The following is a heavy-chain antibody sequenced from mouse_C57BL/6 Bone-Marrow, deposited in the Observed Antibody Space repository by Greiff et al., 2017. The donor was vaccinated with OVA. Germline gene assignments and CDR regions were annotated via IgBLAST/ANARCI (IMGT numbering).Heavy chain of an antibody. V-gene: IGHV1-50*01. CDR3: AREGGYFDY. Sequence: QVQLQQSGAELVKPGASVKLSCKASGYTFTSYWMQWVKQRPGQGLEWIGEIDPSDSYTNYNQKFKGKATLTVDTSSSTAYMQLSSLTSEDSAVYYCAREGGYFDYWGQGTTLTVSS. J-gene: IGHJ2*01. CDR1: GYTFTSYW. CDR2: IDPSDSYT.